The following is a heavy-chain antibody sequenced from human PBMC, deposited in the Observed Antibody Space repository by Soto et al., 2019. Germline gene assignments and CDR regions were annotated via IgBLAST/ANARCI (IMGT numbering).Heavy chain of an antibody. CDR3: ARSHGYIASWGYFYYGMKI. CDR2: INTYHGNT. D-gene: IGHD6-13*01. Sequence: QVQLVQSGAELKKPGASVKVSCKASGYTFTNYGISWVRQAPGQGLEWMGWINTYHGNTKYAQKLQGRVTMTKDTSTSTAYMELTSLRSDDTAVYYCARSHGYIASWGYFYYGMKIWGQGTTVIVSS. V-gene: IGHV1-18*01. CDR1: GYTFTNYG. J-gene: IGHJ6*02.